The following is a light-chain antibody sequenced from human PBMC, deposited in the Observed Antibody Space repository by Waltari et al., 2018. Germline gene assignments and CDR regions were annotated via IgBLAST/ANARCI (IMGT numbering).Light chain of an antibody. Sequence: EIVLTQSPDTMSLSPGERATLSCSASQSPRSPYLAWYQQKPGQAPSLLIYSTSIRATGISDRFSGSGSGTDFTLTNSRLEPEDFAVYYCQHYGTSPGTFGQGTKVEI. CDR2: STS. CDR3: QHYGTSPGT. CDR1: QSPRSPY. V-gene: IGKV3-20*01. J-gene: IGKJ1*01.